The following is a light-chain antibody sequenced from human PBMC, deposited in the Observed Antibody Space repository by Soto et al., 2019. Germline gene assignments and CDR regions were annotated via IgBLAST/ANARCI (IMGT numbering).Light chain of an antibody. J-gene: IGKJ1*01. V-gene: IGKV3-20*01. CDR1: QSVSTSY. CDR2: ASS. CDR3: QQYDSSWT. Sequence: EIVLTQSPATLSLSPGERATLSCRASQSVSTSYSAWYQQHPGDAPLLLIYASSSRAASIPDRFSGSGSGTDFPLTISRLEPEDFAVYYCQQYDSSWTFGQGTKVEIK.